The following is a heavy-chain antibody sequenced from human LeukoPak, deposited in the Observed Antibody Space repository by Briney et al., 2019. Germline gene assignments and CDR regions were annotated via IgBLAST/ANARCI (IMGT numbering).Heavy chain of an antibody. CDR3: ARDGYDSSGYYDY. Sequence: AGGSLRVSCAASGFTFSDYYMSWIRQAPGKGLEWVSYISSNGSTIYYADSVKGRFTISRDNAKNSLYLQMSSLRAEDTAVYYCARDGYDSSGYYDYWGQGTLVTVSS. CDR1: GFTFSDYY. D-gene: IGHD3-22*01. V-gene: IGHV3-11*01. J-gene: IGHJ4*02. CDR2: ISSNGSTI.